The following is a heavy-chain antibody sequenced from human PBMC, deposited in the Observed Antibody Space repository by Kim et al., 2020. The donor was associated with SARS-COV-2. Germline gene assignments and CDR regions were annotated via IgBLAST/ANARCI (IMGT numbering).Heavy chain of an antibody. Sequence: QKFQGRVTITADEYTSTAYMELSSLRSEDTAVYYCARPVIAAREYNWFDPWGQGTLVTVSS. J-gene: IGHJ5*02. V-gene: IGHV1-69*01. D-gene: IGHD6-6*01. CDR3: ARPVIAAREYNWFDP.